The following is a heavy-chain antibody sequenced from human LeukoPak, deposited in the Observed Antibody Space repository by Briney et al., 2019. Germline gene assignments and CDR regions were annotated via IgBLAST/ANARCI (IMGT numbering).Heavy chain of an antibody. Sequence: SQTLSLTCTVSGGSLSRGGYYWRWLRQHPGRGLEWVGYIYYSGSTYYNPSLKSRVTISVDTSKNQFSLKLSSVTAADTAVYYCARGDDYGDYIGYWGQGTLVTVSS. CDR1: GGSLSRGGYY. D-gene: IGHD4-17*01. V-gene: IGHV4-31*03. CDR2: IYYSGST. J-gene: IGHJ4*02. CDR3: ARGDDYGDYIGY.